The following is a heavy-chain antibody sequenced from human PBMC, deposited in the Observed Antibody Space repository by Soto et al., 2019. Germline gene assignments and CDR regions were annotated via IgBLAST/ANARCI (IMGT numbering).Heavy chain of an antibody. CDR3: ARDPSGYDLPAY. CDR2: IIPILGIA. Sequence: QVQMMQSGAGVKKTGSSVKVSCRASGGTFSSYTISWVREAAGQGLEWMGRIIPILGIANYAQKFQGRVTITADKSTSIAYMELSSLRSEDTAVYYCARDPSGYDLPAYWGQGTLVTVSS. CDR1: GGTFSSYT. J-gene: IGHJ4*02. D-gene: IGHD5-12*01. V-gene: IGHV1-69*08.